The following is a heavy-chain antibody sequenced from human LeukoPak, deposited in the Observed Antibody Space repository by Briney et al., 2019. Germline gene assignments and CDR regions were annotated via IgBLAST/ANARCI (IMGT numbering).Heavy chain of an antibody. CDR1: GFTFNRCW. D-gene: IGHD6-19*01. CDR2: ISRNGAHP. Sequence: GGSLRLSCVVSGFTFNRCWMNWVRQAPGKGLEWVSVISRNGAHPYYIDSVRDRFTVSRDNSKNIMYLQMNSLRAEDAALYYCTTPGDSGWYNHWGQGTLVTVSS. V-gene: IGHV3-23*01. J-gene: IGHJ4*02. CDR3: TTPGDSGWYNH.